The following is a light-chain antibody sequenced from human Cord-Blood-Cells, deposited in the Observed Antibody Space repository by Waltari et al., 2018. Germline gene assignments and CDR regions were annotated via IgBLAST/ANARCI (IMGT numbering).Light chain of an antibody. CDR3: QQRSNWPPIT. CDR1: QSVSSY. V-gene: IGKV3-11*01. Sequence: EIVLTQSPATLSLPPGERATLSCRASQSVSSYLAWYQQTPGQAPRLLIYDASNRATGIPARFSGSGSGTDFTLTISSLEPEDFAVYYCQQRSNWPPITFGQGTRLEIK. CDR2: DAS. J-gene: IGKJ5*01.